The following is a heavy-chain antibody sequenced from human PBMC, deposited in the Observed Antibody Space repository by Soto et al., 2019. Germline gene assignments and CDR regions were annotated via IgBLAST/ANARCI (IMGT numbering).Heavy chain of an antibody. Sequence: SETLSLTCTVSGGSISSGDYYWSWIRQPPGKGLEWIGYIYYSGSTYYNPSLKSRVTISVDTSKNQFSLKLSSVTAADTAAYYCAREFLTGYYLWFDPWGQGTLVTVSS. CDR3: AREFLTGYYLWFDP. V-gene: IGHV4-30-4*01. J-gene: IGHJ5*02. D-gene: IGHD3-9*01. CDR1: GGSISSGDYY. CDR2: IYYSGST.